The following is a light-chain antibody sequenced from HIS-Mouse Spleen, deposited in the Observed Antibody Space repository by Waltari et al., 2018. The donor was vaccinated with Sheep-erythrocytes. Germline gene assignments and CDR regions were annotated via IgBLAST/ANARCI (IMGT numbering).Light chain of an antibody. J-gene: IGLJ1*01. CDR3: CSYAGSYNHV. CDR2: DVS. Sequence: QSALTQPRSVSGSPGQSVTISCTGTSSDVGGYNYVSWYQQHPGKAPKLMIYDVSKRPSGVPDRFSGSQSGHPASLAISGLQAEDEADYYCCSYAGSYNHVFATGTKVTVL. V-gene: IGLV2-11*01. CDR1: SSDVGGYNY.